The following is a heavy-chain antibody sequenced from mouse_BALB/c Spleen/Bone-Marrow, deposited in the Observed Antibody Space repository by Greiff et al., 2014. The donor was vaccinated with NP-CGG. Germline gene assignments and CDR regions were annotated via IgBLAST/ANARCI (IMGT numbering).Heavy chain of an antibody. CDR2: INPYNDGT. D-gene: IGHD3-3*01. CDR3: ARSLLRADY. J-gene: IGHJ4*01. CDR1: GYTFTRYV. V-gene: IGHV1-14*01. Sequence: VQLQQPGPELVKPGASVKMSCKASGYTFTRYVMYWVKQKPGQGLEWIGYINPYNDGTKYNEKFKGKATLTSDKSSSTAFMELSSLTYEDSAVYYCARSLLRADYWGQGTSVTVSS.